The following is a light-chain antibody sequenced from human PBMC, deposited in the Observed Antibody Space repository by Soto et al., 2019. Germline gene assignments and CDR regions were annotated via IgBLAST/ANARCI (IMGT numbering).Light chain of an antibody. J-gene: IGKJ1*01. Sequence: EIVMTQSPATLSVSPGERATLSCRASQSVSSNLAWYQQKPGQAPRLLIYGASTRATGIPARFSGSGSGTDFTPTISSLQSEDFAIYFCQRYNNWPPDRTFGQGTKVEIK. CDR2: GAS. V-gene: IGKV3-15*01. CDR3: QRYNNWPPDRT. CDR1: QSVSSN.